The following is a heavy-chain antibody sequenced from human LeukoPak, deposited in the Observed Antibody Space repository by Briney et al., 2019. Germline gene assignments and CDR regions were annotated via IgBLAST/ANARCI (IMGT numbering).Heavy chain of an antibody. D-gene: IGHD5-12*01. CDR1: GGSFSGYY. CDR3: ARAGGYSGYASN. Sequence: KPSETLSLTCAVYGGSFSGYYWSWIRQPPGKGLEWIGYIYYSGTTYYNPSLKSRVTISLDTSKNKFSLNLTSVNVADTAVYYCARAGGYSGYASNWGQGTLVTVSS. CDR2: IYYSGTT. V-gene: IGHV4-59*01. J-gene: IGHJ4*02.